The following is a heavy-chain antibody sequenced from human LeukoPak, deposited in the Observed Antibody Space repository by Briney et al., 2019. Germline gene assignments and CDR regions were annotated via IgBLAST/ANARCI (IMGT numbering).Heavy chain of an antibody. V-gene: IGHV4-4*07. D-gene: IGHD6-13*01. CDR2: IYTSGST. CDR3: ARSAAAGTVGYYYYYMDV. Sequence: SETLSLTCTVSGGSISSYYWSWIRQPAGQGLEWIGRIYTSGSTSHNPSLKSRVTMSVDTSKNQFSLKLNSVTAADTAVYYCARSAAAGTVGYYYYYMDVWGKGTTVTVSS. CDR1: GGSISSYY. J-gene: IGHJ6*03.